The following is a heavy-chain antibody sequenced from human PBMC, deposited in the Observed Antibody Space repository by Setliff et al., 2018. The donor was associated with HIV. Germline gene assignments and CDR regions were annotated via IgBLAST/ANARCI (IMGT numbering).Heavy chain of an antibody. D-gene: IGHD6-13*01. CDR3: AKDYWSYSSSWYYFDY. Sequence: PGGSLRLSCAASGFTFSSYWMSWVRQAPGKGLEWVANIKQDGSEKYYADSVKGRFTISRDDSKNTVYLQMNSLRAEDTAVYYCAKDYWSYSSSWYYFDYWGQGTLVTVS. CDR1: GFTFSSYW. J-gene: IGHJ4*02. V-gene: IGHV3-7*01. CDR2: IKQDGSEK.